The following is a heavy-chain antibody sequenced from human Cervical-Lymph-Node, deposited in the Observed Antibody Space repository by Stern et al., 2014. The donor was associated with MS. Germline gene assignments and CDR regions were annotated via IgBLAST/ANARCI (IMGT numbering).Heavy chain of an antibody. V-gene: IGHV1-3*01. D-gene: IGHD5-18*01. CDR3: TRNTGLVSIDY. Sequence: QDQLVQSGAEVKKPGASVKVSCKASGYTFTDYSMHWVRQAPGQRLEWMGWINGGNGNTKYSQKFQGRVTITRDTSASTAYMELSSLTSDDTAVYYCTRNTGLVSIDYWGQGTLVTVSS. CDR1: GYTFTDYS. CDR2: INGGNGNT. J-gene: IGHJ4*02.